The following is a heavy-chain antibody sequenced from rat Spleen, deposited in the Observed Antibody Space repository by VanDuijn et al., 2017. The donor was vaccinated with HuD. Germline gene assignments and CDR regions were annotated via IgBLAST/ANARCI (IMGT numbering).Heavy chain of an antibody. D-gene: IGHD5-1*01. CDR2: MYYDGDT. V-gene: IGHV2-63*01. CDR3: TRDPPGSSGVMDV. Sequence: QVQLRESGPGLVQPSRTLSLTCTVSGFSLSSHGVIWVRQPSGKGPEWMGRMYYDGDTAYNSTLKSRLSISRDTSKNQVILKMSSLQTDDTGTYYCTRDPPGSSGVMDVWGQGASVTVSS. CDR1: GFSLSSHG. J-gene: IGHJ4*01.